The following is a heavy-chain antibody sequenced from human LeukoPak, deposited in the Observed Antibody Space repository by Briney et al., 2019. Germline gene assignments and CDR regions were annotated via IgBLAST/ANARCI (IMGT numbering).Heavy chain of an antibody. CDR2: IYYSGST. V-gene: IGHV4-39*01. Sequence: PSETLSLTCTVSGGSISSSSYYWGWIRQPPGKGLEWIGSIYYSGSTYYNPSLKSRVTISVDTSKNQFSLKLSSVTAADTAVYYCARHGSSWYYFDYWGQGTLVTVSS. J-gene: IGHJ4*02. CDR1: GGSISSSSYY. D-gene: IGHD6-13*01. CDR3: ARHGSSWYYFDY.